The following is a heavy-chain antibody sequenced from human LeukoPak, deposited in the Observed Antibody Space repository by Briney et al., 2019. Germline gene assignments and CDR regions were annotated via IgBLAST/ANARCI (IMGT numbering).Heavy chain of an antibody. V-gene: IGHV3-74*01. CDR3: ARGLDGSFDS. D-gene: IGHD1-14*01. CDR2: IYIDGSST. Sequence: GGSLRLSCATSGFTFSSYWMHWVRQAPGKGLVWVSRIYIDGSSTSYADSVKGRFTISRDNAKNTLYLQMNSLRDEDTAVYYCARGLDGSFDSWGLGTLVTVSS. J-gene: IGHJ4*02. CDR1: GFTFSSYW.